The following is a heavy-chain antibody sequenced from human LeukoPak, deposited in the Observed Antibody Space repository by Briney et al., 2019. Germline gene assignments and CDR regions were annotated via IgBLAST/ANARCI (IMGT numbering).Heavy chain of an antibody. CDR1: GGSISSYY. CDR2: IYYSGST. CDR3: ARSYDFWSGFDY. J-gene: IGHJ4*02. V-gene: IGHV4-59*01. D-gene: IGHD3-3*01. Sequence: PSETLSLTCTVSGGSISSYYRSWIRQPPGEGLEWIGYIYYSGSTNYNPSLKSRVTISVDTSKNQFSLKLSSVTAADTAVYYCARSYDFWSGFDYWGQGTLVTVSS.